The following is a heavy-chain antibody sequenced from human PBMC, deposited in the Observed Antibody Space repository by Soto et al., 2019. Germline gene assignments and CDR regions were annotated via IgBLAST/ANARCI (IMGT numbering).Heavy chain of an antibody. J-gene: IGHJ4*02. V-gene: IGHV3-74*01. D-gene: IGHD6-13*01. CDR3: ARDLRSHQLLAAAGGSFDY. Sequence: GGSLRLSCAASGFTFSSYWMHWVRQAPGKGLVWVSRINSDGSSTSYADSVKGRFTISRDNAKNTLYLQMNSLRAEDTAVYYCARDLRSHQLLAAAGGSFDYWGQGTLVTVSS. CDR2: INSDGSST. CDR1: GFTFSSYW.